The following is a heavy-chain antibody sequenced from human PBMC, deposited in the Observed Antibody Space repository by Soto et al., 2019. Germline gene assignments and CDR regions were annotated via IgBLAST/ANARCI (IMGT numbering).Heavy chain of an antibody. CDR1: GFTFSSYA. J-gene: IGHJ3*02. CDR3: ARDGLYYDSSGYYYRKTTDAFDI. CDR2: ISYTGGDT. Sequence: GGSLRLSCAASGFTFSSYAMTWARQAPGKGLEWVSAISYTGGDTYYVDSVKGRFTISRDNSKNTLYLQMNSLRAEDTAVYYCARDGLYYDSSGYYYRKTTDAFDIWGQGTMVTVSS. V-gene: IGHV3-23*01. D-gene: IGHD3-22*01.